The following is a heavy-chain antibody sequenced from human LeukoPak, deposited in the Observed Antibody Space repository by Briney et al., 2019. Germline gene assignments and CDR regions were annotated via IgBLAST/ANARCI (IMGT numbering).Heavy chain of an antibody. Sequence: PGGSLRLSCAASGFTFSSYSMNWVRQAPGKGLEWVSYISSSSSTIYYADSVKGRFTISRDNAKNSLYLQMNSLRDEDTAVYYCARGRAAYSSSWFAFDYWGQGTLVTVSS. CDR3: ARGRAAYSSSWFAFDY. CDR1: GFTFSSYS. J-gene: IGHJ4*02. CDR2: ISSSSSTI. D-gene: IGHD6-13*01. V-gene: IGHV3-48*02.